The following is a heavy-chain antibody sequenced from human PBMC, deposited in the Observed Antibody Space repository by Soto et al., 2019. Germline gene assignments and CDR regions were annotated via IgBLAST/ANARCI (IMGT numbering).Heavy chain of an antibody. J-gene: IGHJ6*02. D-gene: IGHD6-13*01. CDR2: IIPIFGTA. Sequence: SVKVSCKASGGTFSSYAISWVRQAPGQGLEWMGGIIPIFGTANYAQKFQGRVTITADESTSTAYMGLSSLRSEDTAVYYCARSGIAAAGTAPLYYGMDVWGQGTTVTVSS. CDR3: ARSGIAAAGTAPLYYGMDV. V-gene: IGHV1-69*13. CDR1: GGTFSSYA.